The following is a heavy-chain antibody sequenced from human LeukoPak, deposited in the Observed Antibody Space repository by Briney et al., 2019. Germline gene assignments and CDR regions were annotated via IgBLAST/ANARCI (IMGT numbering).Heavy chain of an antibody. V-gene: IGHV4-34*01. CDR3: AGAPVLLWFGELFKAEAGYYMDV. CDR2: INHSGST. CDR1: GGSFSGYY. Sequence: PSETLSLTCAVYGGSFSGYYWSWIRQPPGKGLEWIGEINHSGSTNYNPSLKSRVTISVDTSKNQFSLKLSSVTAADTAVYYCAGAPVLLWFGELFKAEAGYYMDVWGKGTTVTISS. D-gene: IGHD3-10*01. J-gene: IGHJ6*03.